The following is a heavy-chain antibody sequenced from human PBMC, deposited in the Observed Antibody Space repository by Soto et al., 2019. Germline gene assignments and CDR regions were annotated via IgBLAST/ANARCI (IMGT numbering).Heavy chain of an antibody. CDR3: ATGDSTWLVFDYYGMDV. CDR2: ITHSGST. J-gene: IGHJ6*02. CDR1: GGSFSGYH. Sequence: QAQLQQWGAGLLKPSETLSLTCAVYGGSFSGYHWSWIRQPPGKGLEWIGEITHSGSTNYNPSLRSRFTISIDRSKNRFSLKLSSVTAAVTAVYYCATGDSTWLVFDYYGMDVWGQGTTVTVSS. V-gene: IGHV4-34*01. D-gene: IGHD3-9*01.